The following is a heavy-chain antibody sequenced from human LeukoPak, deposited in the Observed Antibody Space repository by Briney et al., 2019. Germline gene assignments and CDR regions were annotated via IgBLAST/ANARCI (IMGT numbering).Heavy chain of an antibody. CDR2: ISGYNGNT. CDR3: ARDDGSSWHKGYFHY. V-gene: IGHV1-18*01. CDR1: GYNFTNYG. Sequence: GASVKVSCKPSGYNFTNYGVTWVRQAPGQGLEWMGWISGYNGNTQYAKNLQGRVTMTTDISTSTAYMELRSLRSDDTAVYYCARDDGSSWHKGYFHYWGQGTLVTVSS. D-gene: IGHD6-13*01. J-gene: IGHJ1*01.